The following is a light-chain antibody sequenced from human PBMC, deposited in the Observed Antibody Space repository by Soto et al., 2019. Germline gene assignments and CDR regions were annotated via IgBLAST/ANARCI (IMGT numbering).Light chain of an antibody. J-gene: IGLJ1*01. Sequence: QSALTQPASVSGSLGQSITISCTGTTRDIAGYNYISWYQQLPGKAPKLMIYQVTIRPSGISNRFSGSKSGNTASLTISGLQAEDEADYYCSSYTAGSPYVFGTGTKVTVL. V-gene: IGLV2-14*01. CDR1: TRDIAGYNY. CDR2: QVT. CDR3: SSYTAGSPYV.